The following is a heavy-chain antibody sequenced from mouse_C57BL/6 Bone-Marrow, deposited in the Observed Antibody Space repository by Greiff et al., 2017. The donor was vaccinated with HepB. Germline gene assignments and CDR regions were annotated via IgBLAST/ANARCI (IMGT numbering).Heavy chain of an antibody. CDR1: GYTFTSYW. V-gene: IGHV1-59*01. CDR2: IDPSDSYT. D-gene: IGHD1-1*01. J-gene: IGHJ4*01. Sequence: QVQLQQPGAELVRPGTSVKLSCKASGYTFTSYWMHWVKQRPGQGLEWIGVIDPSDSYTNYNQKFKGKATLTVDTSSSTAYMQLSSLTSEDSAVYYCARRLYGSSYYAMDYWGQGTSVTVSS. CDR3: ARRLYGSSYYAMDY.